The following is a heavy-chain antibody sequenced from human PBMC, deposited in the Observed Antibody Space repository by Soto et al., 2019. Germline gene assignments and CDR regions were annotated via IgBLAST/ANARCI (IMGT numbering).Heavy chain of an antibody. V-gene: IGHV3-21*01. Sequence: EVQLVESGGGLVKPGGSLRLSCAASGFTFSSYSMNWVRQAPGKGLEWVSSISSSSSYIYYADSVKGLFTISRDNAKNSLYLQMNSLRAEDTAVYYCARDGDYDILTGYLDYWGQGTLVTVSS. D-gene: IGHD3-9*01. CDR2: ISSSSSYI. CDR1: GFTFSSYS. J-gene: IGHJ4*02. CDR3: ARDGDYDILTGYLDY.